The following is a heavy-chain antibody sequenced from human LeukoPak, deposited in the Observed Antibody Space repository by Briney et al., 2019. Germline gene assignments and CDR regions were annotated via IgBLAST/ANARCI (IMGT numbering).Heavy chain of an antibody. CDR2: INTDTGNP. J-gene: IGHJ4*02. D-gene: IGHD2-15*01. CDR3: ARASCTGGTCPTFIDF. CDR1: GYTFTGYY. Sequence: ASVKVSCKASGYTFTGYYMHWVRQAPGQGLEWMGWINTDTGNPTYAQGFTGRFVFSLDTSVSTAYLQISSLKAEDTAVYYCARASCTGGTCPTFIDFWGQGTLVTVSS. V-gene: IGHV7-4-1*02.